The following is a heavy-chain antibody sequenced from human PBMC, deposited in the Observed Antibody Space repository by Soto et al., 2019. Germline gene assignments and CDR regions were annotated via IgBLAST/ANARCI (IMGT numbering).Heavy chain of an antibody. J-gene: IGHJ4*02. Sequence: SESLSLTCTVSGGSISSYYWSWIRQPPGKGLEWVGYIYYSGSTNYNPSHKSRVTISVDTSKNQFSLKLTSVTATDTAVYYCARHSIYGEFDSWGQGTQVTVSS. CDR2: IYYSGST. CDR1: GGSISSYY. CDR3: ARHSIYGEFDS. D-gene: IGHD2-21*01. V-gene: IGHV4-59*08.